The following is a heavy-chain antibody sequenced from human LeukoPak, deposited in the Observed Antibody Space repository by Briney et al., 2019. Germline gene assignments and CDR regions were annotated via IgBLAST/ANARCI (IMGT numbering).Heavy chain of an antibody. CDR1: GASISSGNYY. V-gene: IGHV4-39*07. D-gene: IGHD3-10*01. J-gene: IGHJ5*02. Sequence: SETLSLTCTVSGASISSGNYYWGWIRQPPGKGLEWIGSIPYRGSANFNPSLKNRVAISPDTSRSHFSLKLTSVTAADTAVYYCARGGSGSLRFDPWGQGTLVTVSS. CDR3: ARGGSGSLRFDP. CDR2: IPYRGSA.